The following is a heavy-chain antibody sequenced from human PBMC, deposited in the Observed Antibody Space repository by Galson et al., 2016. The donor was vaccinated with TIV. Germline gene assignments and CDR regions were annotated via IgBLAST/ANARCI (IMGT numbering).Heavy chain of an antibody. J-gene: IGHJ5*02. D-gene: IGHD3-22*01. CDR3: ARGRGIYDSSGYFLFDH. Sequence: SVKVSCKASGVTFSYFAFSWVRQAPGQGLVWMGGIVPMFGTTNYAQKFQGRVTISADESTTTAYLELSSLRSEDTAVYYRARGRGIYDSSGYFLFDHWGQGTLVTVSS. CDR2: IVPMFGTT. CDR1: GVTFSYFA. V-gene: IGHV1-69*13.